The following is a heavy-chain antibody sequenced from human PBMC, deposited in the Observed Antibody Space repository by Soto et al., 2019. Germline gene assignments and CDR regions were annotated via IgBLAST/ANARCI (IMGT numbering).Heavy chain of an antibody. D-gene: IGHD3-22*01. Sequence: SETLSLTCTVSGDSISGYYWSWIRQPPGKGLEWIDYIYESGSINYKPSLKSRVTMSIDTSKNQFSLKLISVTAADTAVYYCARSGRSGYYHYYGMDVWGQGTTVTVSS. V-gene: IGHV4-59*01. J-gene: IGHJ6*02. CDR3: ARSGRSGYYHYYGMDV. CDR2: IYESGSI. CDR1: GDSISGYY.